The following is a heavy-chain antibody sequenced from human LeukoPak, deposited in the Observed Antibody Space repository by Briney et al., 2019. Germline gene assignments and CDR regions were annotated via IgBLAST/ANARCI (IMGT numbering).Heavy chain of an antibody. V-gene: IGHV1-18*01. CDR3: ARDPSGSYNPNYYYYYMDV. CDR1: GYTFTSCG. Sequence: ASVKVSCKASGYTFTSCGISWVRQAPGQGLEWMGWISAYNGNTNYAQKLQGRVTMTTDASTSTAYMELRSLRSDDTAVYYCARDPSGSYNPNYYYYYMDVWGKGTTVTVSS. D-gene: IGHD1-26*01. CDR2: ISAYNGNT. J-gene: IGHJ6*03.